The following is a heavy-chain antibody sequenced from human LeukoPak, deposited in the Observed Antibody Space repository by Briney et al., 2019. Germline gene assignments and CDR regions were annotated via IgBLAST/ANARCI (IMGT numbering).Heavy chain of an antibody. CDR3: AKDEEVGSSGWYASDY. Sequence: GRSLRLSCAASGFTFSSYGMHWVRQAPGKGLEWVAVISYDGSNKYYADSVKGRFTNSRDNSKNTLYLQMNSLRAEDTAVYYCAKDEEVGSSGWYASDYWGQGTLVTVSS. CDR2: ISYDGSNK. V-gene: IGHV3-30*18. J-gene: IGHJ4*02. D-gene: IGHD6-19*01. CDR1: GFTFSSYG.